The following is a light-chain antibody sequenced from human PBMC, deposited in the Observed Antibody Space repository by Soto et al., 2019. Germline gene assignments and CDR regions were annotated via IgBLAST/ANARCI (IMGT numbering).Light chain of an antibody. V-gene: IGLV2-14*01. CDR1: SSDVGDYNY. CDR3: SSYTSSSTLVV. Sequence: QSALTQPASVSGSPGQSITISCTGTSSDVGDYNYVSWYQQDPGKAPKLMIYDVSNRHSRVSNRFSGSKSGNTASLTISGLQAEDEADYYCSSYTSSSTLVVFGGGTKLTVL. CDR2: DVS. J-gene: IGLJ2*01.